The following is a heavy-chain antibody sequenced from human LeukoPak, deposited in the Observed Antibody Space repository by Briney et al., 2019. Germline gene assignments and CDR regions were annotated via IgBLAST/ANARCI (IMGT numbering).Heavy chain of an antibody. CDR1: GGSISSNY. Sequence: SETLSLTCTVSGGSISSNYWSWIRQPPGKGLEWIGYIYHSGSTNCNPSLKSRATISVDTSKNQFSLKVSSVTAADTAVYYCARHYCRGGSCYYFDYWGQGTLVTVSS. D-gene: IGHD2-15*01. CDR3: ARHYCRGGSCYYFDY. CDR2: IYHSGST. V-gene: IGHV4-59*08. J-gene: IGHJ4*02.